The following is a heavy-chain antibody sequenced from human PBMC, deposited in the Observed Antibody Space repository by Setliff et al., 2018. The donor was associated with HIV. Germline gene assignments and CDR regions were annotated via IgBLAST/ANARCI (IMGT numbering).Heavy chain of an antibody. J-gene: IGHJ6*02. CDR1: GHTFSDYG. CDR2: INAYNGNT. Sequence: ASVKVSCKASGHTFSDYGISWMRQAPGQGFEWLGWINAYNGNTNYAQKLQGRVTMTTDTSTSTAYMELRRLRFDDTAVYYCARDVEHMMDVWGQGTTVTVSS. CDR3: ARDVEHMMDV. V-gene: IGHV1-18*01.